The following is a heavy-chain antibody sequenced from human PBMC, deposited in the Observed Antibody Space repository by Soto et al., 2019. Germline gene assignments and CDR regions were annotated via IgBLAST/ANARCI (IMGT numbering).Heavy chain of an antibody. CDR1: GFTFSSYW. CDR2: IKQDGSEK. D-gene: IGHD4-4*01. Sequence: EVQLVESGGGLVQPGGSLRLSCAASGFTFSSYWMSWVRQAPGKGLEWVASIKQDGSEKYYVDSVQGRCTISRDNAKNTLYLQMNSLRADGTAVYYCARDLGYRATVTEDYWGQGTLVTVSS. J-gene: IGHJ4*02. V-gene: IGHV3-7*01. CDR3: ARDLGYRATVTEDY.